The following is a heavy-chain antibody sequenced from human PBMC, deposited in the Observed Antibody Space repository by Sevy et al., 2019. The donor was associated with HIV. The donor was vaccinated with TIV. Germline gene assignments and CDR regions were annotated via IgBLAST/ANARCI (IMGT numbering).Heavy chain of an antibody. D-gene: IGHD2-8*02. CDR2: IKTETDRGKI. Sequence: GGSLRLSCTASGFIFSNVWMSWVRQAPGKGLEWVGRIKTETDRGKIDYAAPVKDRFTISRDDSKNTLYLEMNTLKTEDTAVYFCTTGHDSGAIFDYWGQGTLVTVSS. V-gene: IGHV3-15*01. CDR1: GFIFSNVW. CDR3: TTGHDSGAIFDY. J-gene: IGHJ4*02.